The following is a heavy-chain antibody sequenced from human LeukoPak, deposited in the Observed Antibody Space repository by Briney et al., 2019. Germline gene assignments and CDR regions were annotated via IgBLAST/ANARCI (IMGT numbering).Heavy chain of an antibody. CDR1: GFTFSSYG. Sequence: QPGGSLRLSCAASGFTFSSYGMHWVRQAPGKGLEWVVDIWYDGSNKYYADSVKGRFTISRDNSKNTLYLQMKSMRADDTAVYYCARESSIAARVLDYWGQGTLVTVSS. CDR2: IWYDGSNK. J-gene: IGHJ4*02. CDR3: ARESSIAARVLDY. V-gene: IGHV3-33*01. D-gene: IGHD6-6*01.